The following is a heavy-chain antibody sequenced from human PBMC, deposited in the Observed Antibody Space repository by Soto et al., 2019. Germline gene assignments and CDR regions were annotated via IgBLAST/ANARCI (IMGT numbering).Heavy chain of an antibody. Sequence: QITLKESGPTLVKPTQTLTLTCTFSGFSLSTREVGVGWIRQPPGKALEWLALIYWDDDKRYSPSLKTRLTITKDTSKNHVVLTMTKMDPVDTATYYCAHVRGGPRIEEYLAYYFASWGQGTLVTVSS. CDR2: IYWDDDK. V-gene: IGHV2-5*02. D-gene: IGHD2-15*01. CDR1: GFSLSTREVG. CDR3: AHVRGGPRIEEYLAYYFAS. J-gene: IGHJ4*02.